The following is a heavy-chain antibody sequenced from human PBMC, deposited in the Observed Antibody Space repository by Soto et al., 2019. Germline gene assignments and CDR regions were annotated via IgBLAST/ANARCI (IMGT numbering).Heavy chain of an antibody. CDR2: TGGRGSST. J-gene: IGHJ5*01. D-gene: IGHD3-16*01. CDR3: AKDLPGELLQTCFDC. Sequence: GRSLRLACAASGFTRWNEAMSWVRQAPGKGLEWVPATGGRGSSTYYIHSEKGRFTIPKDKSKNKLYLQMNNLRDEDTAIYYCAKDLPGELLQTCFDCWGRGTMVTVSS. CDR1: GFTRWNEA. V-gene: IGHV3-23*01.